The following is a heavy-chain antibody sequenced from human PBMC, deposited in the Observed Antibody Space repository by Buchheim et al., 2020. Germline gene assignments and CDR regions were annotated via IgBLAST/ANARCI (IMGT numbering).Heavy chain of an antibody. Sequence: QVQLQESGPGLVKPSETLSLTCTVSGGSISSCYWSWIRQPPGKGLEWIGYIYYSGSTNYNPSLKSRVTISVDTSKNQFSLKLSSVTAAYTAVYYCARSDPYSGSYSLRPHFDYWGQGTL. D-gene: IGHD1-26*01. CDR2: IYYSGST. V-gene: IGHV4-59*01. CDR1: GGSISSCY. CDR3: ARSDPYSGSYSLRPHFDY. J-gene: IGHJ4*02.